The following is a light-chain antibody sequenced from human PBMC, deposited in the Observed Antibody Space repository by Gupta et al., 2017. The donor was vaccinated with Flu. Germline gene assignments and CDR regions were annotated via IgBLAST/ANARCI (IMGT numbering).Light chain of an antibody. CDR3: QHYGSFSFT. J-gene: IGKJ3*01. Sequence: ERATLSCKASQSVSSRSLAGYQQKPGQTPRLLIHDASRRATGIPDRFSGSGSGTDFTLTISRLEPEDFAVYYCQHYGSFSFTFGPGTKVDIK. CDR1: QSVSSRS. CDR2: DAS. V-gene: IGKV3-20*01.